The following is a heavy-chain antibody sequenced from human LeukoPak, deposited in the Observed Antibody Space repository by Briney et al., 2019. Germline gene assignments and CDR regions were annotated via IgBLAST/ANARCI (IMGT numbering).Heavy chain of an antibody. D-gene: IGHD6-13*01. CDR3: ATGVHGIAAAGDYYFDY. Sequence: SETLSLTCTVSSGSISSYYWSWLRQPPGKGLEWIGYMYYRGNTNYDPSLKSRVTISIDTPNNQFSLKLSSVTAADTAVYYCATGVHGIAAAGDYYFDYWGQGTLVTVSS. V-gene: IGHV4-59*01. CDR1: SGSISSYY. CDR2: MYYRGNT. J-gene: IGHJ4*02.